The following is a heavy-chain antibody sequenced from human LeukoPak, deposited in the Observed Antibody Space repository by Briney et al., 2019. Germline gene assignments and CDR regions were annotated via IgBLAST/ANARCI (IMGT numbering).Heavy chain of an antibody. V-gene: IGHV4-34*01. CDR1: GGSFSGYY. CDR2: INHSGST. Sequence: PSETLSLTCAVYGGSFSGYYWSWIRQPPGKGLEWIGEINHSGSTNYNPSLKSRVTIPVDTSKNQFSLKLSSVTAADTAVYYCARGKGYSYGYVDYWGQGTLVTVSS. D-gene: IGHD5-18*01. CDR3: ARGKGYSYGYVDY. J-gene: IGHJ4*02.